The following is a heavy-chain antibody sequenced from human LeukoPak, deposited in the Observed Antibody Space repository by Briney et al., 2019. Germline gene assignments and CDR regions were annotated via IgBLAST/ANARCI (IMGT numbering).Heavy chain of an antibody. CDR2: IDWDDDK. D-gene: IGHD2-21*02. CDR3: ARTPYCGGDCYVDY. CDR1: GFSLSTSGMR. V-gene: IGHV2-70*04. J-gene: IGHJ4*02. Sequence: SGPALVKPTQTLTLNCTFSGFSLSTSGMRVSWIRQPPGKALEWLARIDWDDDKFYSTSLKTRLTISKDTSKNQVVLTMTNMDPVDTATYYCARTPYCGGDCYVDYWGQGTLVTVSS.